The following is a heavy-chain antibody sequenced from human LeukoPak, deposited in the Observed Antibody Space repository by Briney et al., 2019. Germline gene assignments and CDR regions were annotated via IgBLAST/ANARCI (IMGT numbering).Heavy chain of an antibody. J-gene: IGHJ4*02. Sequence: PGGSLRLSCAASGFTSSSYAMSWVRQAPGKGLEWVSAISGSGGSTYYADSVKGRFTISRDNSKNTLYLQMNSLRAEDTAVYYCAKDTYDSSGYYVPFDYWGQGTLVTVSS. CDR3: AKDTYDSSGYYVPFDY. V-gene: IGHV3-23*01. CDR1: GFTSSSYA. D-gene: IGHD3-22*01. CDR2: ISGSGGST.